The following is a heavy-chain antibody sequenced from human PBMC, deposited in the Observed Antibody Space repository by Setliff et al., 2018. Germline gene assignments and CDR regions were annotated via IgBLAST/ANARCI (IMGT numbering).Heavy chain of an antibody. CDR1: GNSFTGHF. CDR2: INPDSGDT. D-gene: IGHD3-9*01. J-gene: IGHJ4*02. V-gene: IGHV1-2*02. Sequence: GASVKVSCKVSGNSFTGHFLHWVRQAPGRGLEWMGWINPDSGDTHSPQNFQGRVRMTMDASITTVYMELSRLTSDDTAVYYCVRQDILTSYYMFDYWGQGTLVTVSS. CDR3: VRQDILTSYYMFDY.